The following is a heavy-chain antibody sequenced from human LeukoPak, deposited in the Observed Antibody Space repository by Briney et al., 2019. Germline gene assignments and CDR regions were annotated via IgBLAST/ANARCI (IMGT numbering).Heavy chain of an antibody. V-gene: IGHV3-73*01. D-gene: IGHD5-24*01. CDR3: TRPPRNDYNDAFDI. Sequence: GGSLRLSCAASGFTFSGSSMHWVRQASGKGLEWVGRIRSKAHSYATAYAASVKGRFTISRDDSKNTAYLQMNSLKSNDTAVYYCTRPPRNDYNDAFDIWGQGTMVTVSS. J-gene: IGHJ3*02. CDR1: GFTFSGSS. CDR2: IRSKAHSYAT.